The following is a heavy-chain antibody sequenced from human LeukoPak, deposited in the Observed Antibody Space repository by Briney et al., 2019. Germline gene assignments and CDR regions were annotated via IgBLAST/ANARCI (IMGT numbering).Heavy chain of an antibody. CDR2: IWHDGTNT. CDR3: ARDGTGTTLVRGVMGNFDY. CDR1: GFTFSAYG. Sequence: PGRSLRLSCAASGFTFSAYGMHWVLQAPAKGLEWVAFIWHDGTNTFYADSVKGRFTISRDNSKDTVYLEMNSLRAEDTAVYYCARDGTGTTLVRGVMGNFDYWGQGTLVTVSS. J-gene: IGHJ4*02. V-gene: IGHV3-33*01. D-gene: IGHD3-10*01.